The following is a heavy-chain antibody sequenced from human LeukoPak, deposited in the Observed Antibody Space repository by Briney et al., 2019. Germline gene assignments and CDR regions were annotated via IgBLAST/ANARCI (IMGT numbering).Heavy chain of an antibody. J-gene: IGHJ4*02. Sequence: PGGSLRFSCEASGFIFSNFWMSWVRQAPGKGLEWVASIKKDGSEKYYVDSLKGRFFISRDNAKNSVYLRMSSLRVDDTAVYYCARHSRAGYGDYWGQGILVTVSS. CDR2: IKKDGSEK. CDR1: GFIFSNFW. CDR3: ARHSRAGYGDY. D-gene: IGHD5-12*01. V-gene: IGHV3-7*01.